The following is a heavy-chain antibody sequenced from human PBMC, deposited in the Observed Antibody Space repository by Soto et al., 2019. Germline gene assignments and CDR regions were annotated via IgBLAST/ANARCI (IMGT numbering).Heavy chain of an antibody. Sequence: EVQLLESGGGLVQPGGSLRLSCAASGFTFSSYTMSWVRQGPGKGLEWVSGISSSGGSTVYADSVKGRFTISRDNFKNALYLQKNSLRAEDTAVDYCAKGRGDYWGQGTPVPVSS. CDR3: AKGRGDY. CDR1: GFTFSSYT. D-gene: IGHD3-10*01. V-gene: IGHV3-23*01. J-gene: IGHJ4*02. CDR2: ISSSGGST.